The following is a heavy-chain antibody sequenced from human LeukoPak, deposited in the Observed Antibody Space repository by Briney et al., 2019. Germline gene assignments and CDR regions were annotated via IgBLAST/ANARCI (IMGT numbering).Heavy chain of an antibody. D-gene: IGHD5-18*01. J-gene: IGHJ4*02. CDR3: ALAGSYGYEGFDY. V-gene: IGHV3-7*01. Sequence: PGGSLRLSCAASGFTFSSARMSWVRQAPGKGLEWVAHIKQDGSEKYYVDSVKGRVTISRDDAKDSLYLQMNSLRADDTAVYYCALAGSYGYEGFDYWGQGTLVTVSS. CDR2: IKQDGSEK. CDR1: GFTFSSAR.